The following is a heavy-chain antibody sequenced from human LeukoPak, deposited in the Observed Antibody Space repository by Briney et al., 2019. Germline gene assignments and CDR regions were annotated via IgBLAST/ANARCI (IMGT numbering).Heavy chain of an antibody. J-gene: IGHJ4*02. Sequence: PGGSLRLSCAASGFTLSSYAMHWVRQAPGKGLEWVAVISYDGSNKYYADSVKGRFTISGDNSKNTLYLQMNSLRVEDTAVYYCAKEGGYCSSTSCYDYWGQGTLVTVSS. CDR1: GFTLSSYA. V-gene: IGHV3-30-3*01. D-gene: IGHD2-2*01. CDR3: AKEGGYCSSTSCYDY. CDR2: ISYDGSNK.